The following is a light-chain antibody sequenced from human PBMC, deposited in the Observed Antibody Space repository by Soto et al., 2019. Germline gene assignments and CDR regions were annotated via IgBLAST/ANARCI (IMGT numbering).Light chain of an antibody. CDR1: QSISSW. CDR2: KAS. V-gene: IGKV1-5*03. Sequence: DIQMTQSPSALSASVGDRVTITCRASQSISSWLAWYQQKPGKAPKLLIYKASSLESGVPSRFSGSGSGTEFTLTISSLQSEDFATYYCQQYKSFWTFGQGTKVDIK. CDR3: QQYKSFWT. J-gene: IGKJ1*01.